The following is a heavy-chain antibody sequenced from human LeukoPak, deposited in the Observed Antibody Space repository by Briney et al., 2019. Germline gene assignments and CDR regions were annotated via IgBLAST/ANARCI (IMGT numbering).Heavy chain of an antibody. CDR1: GGTFSSYA. J-gene: IGHJ5*02. CDR3: AREGDCGGDCYSGWFDP. V-gene: IGHV1-69*04. Sequence: SVKVSCKASGGTFSSYAISWVRQAPGQGLEWIERIIPILGIANYAQKFQGRVTITADKSTSTAYMELSSLRSEDTAVYYCAREGDCGGDCYSGWFDPWGQGTLVTVSS. D-gene: IGHD2-21*02. CDR2: IIPILGIA.